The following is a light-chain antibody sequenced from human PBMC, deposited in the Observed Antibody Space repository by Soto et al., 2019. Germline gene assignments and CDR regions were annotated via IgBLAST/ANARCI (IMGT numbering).Light chain of an antibody. Sequence: DIQMTQSPSSLSASVGDRVTITCQASQDINTYLNWYQQKPGKAPNLLIYDASKLDTGVPSRFSGGGSGTDFTLTVRRLQPEDIASYFCQHYDNLLLTFGGGTKVEL. CDR1: QDINTY. CDR2: DAS. V-gene: IGKV1-33*01. J-gene: IGKJ4*01. CDR3: QHYDNLLLT.